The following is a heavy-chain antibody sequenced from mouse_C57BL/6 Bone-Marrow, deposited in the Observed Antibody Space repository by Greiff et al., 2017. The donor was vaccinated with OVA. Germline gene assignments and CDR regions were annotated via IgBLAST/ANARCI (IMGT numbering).Heavy chain of an antibody. Sequence: VQLQQSGPGLVQPSQSLSITCTVSGFSLTSYGVHWVRQSPGKGLEWLGVIWSGGSTDYNAAFISRLSISKDNSKSQVFFKMNSLQADDTAIYYCARTEFTTVVAFYAMDYWGQGTSVTVSS. CDR3: ARTEFTTVVAFYAMDY. J-gene: IGHJ4*01. CDR2: IWSGGST. D-gene: IGHD1-1*01. V-gene: IGHV2-2*01. CDR1: GFSLTSYG.